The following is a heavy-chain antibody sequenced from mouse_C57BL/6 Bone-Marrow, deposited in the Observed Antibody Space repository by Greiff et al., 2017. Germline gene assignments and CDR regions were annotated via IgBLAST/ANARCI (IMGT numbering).Heavy chain of an antibody. CDR2: IYPEIGDT. CDR1: GFNIKDDY. V-gene: IGHV14-4*01. CDR3: SSIDGNYFDF. Sequence: EVQLQQSGAELVRPGASVKLSCTASGFNIKDDYIHWVKQRPEHGLEWIGWIYPEIGDTEYASKFQGKATITSDTSSNTAYLQLRSLTSEDTAVYYCSSIDGNYFDFWGQGTPLTVAS. D-gene: IGHD2-3*01. J-gene: IGHJ2*01.